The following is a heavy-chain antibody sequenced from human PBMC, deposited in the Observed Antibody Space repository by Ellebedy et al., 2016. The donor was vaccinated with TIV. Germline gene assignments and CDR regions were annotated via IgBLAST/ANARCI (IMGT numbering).Heavy chain of an antibody. CDR2: IYNDGSST. D-gene: IGHD3-16*01. Sequence: GESLKISCAASGFTFSNYWMHWVRQAPGKGLVWASRIYNDGSSTSYVDSVEGRFTISRDNPKNTVYLQMNSLRVEDTAVYYCVRDGSYDYGDYWGQGTVVTVSS. J-gene: IGHJ4*02. V-gene: IGHV3-74*01. CDR3: VRDGSYDYGDY. CDR1: GFTFSNYW.